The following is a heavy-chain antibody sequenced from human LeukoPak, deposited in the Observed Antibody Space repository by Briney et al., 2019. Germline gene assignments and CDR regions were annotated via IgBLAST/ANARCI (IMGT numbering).Heavy chain of an antibody. J-gene: IGHJ6*02. D-gene: IGHD3-9*01. CDR3: ARTSGYYDILTGYRSDPYYYYYGMDV. CDR1: GYTFTSYY. CDR2: INPSGGST. Sequence: ASVKVSCKASGYTFTSYYMHWERQAPGQGLEWMGIINPSGGSTSYAQKFQGRVTMTRDTSTSTVYMELSSLRSEDTAVYYCARTSGYYDILTGYRSDPYYYYYGMDVWGQGTTVTVSS. V-gene: IGHV1-46*01.